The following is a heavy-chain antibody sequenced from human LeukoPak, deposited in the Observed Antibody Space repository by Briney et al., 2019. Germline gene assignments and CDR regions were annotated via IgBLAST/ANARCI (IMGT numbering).Heavy chain of an antibody. CDR1: GYTFTSYD. CDR3: ARGCIGKIFGVVRLYYYYYGMDV. V-gene: IGHV1-8*01. J-gene: IGHJ6*02. D-gene: IGHD3-3*01. Sequence: GASVKVSCKASGYTFTSYDINWVRQATGQGLEWMGWMNPNSGNTGYAQKFQGRVTMTRNTSISTAYMELSSLRSEDTAVYYCARGCIGKIFGVVRLYYYYYGMDVWGQGTTVSVSS. CDR2: MNPNSGNT.